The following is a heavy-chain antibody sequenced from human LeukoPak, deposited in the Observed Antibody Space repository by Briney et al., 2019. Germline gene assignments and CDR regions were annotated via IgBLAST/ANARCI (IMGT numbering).Heavy chain of an antibody. J-gene: IGHJ4*02. Sequence: GGSLRLSCAASGFTFSSYAMTWVRQAPGKGLEWVSALYGSGGVTFYADSVKGRFTISRDDSKNTLYLQMNSLRAEDTAVYYCAKARGPAATHPDYWGQGTLVTVSS. V-gene: IGHV3-23*01. D-gene: IGHD6-25*01. CDR1: GFTFSSYA. CDR3: AKARGPAATHPDY. CDR2: LYGSGGVT.